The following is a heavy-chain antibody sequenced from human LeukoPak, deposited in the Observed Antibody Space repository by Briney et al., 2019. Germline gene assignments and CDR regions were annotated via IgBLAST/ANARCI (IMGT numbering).Heavy chain of an antibody. V-gene: IGHV3-21*01. CDR3: ARGRGLPGPLDY. J-gene: IGHJ4*02. Sequence: GGSLRLSCAASGFTFSSYSMNWVRQAPGKGLEWVSSISSSSSYIYYADSVKGRFTISRDNAKNSLYLQMNSLRAEDTAVYYCARGRGLPGPLDYWGQGTLVTVSS. D-gene: IGHD3-10*01. CDR2: ISSSSSYI. CDR1: GFTFSSYS.